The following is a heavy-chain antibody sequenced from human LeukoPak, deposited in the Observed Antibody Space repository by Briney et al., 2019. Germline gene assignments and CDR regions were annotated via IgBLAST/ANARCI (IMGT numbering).Heavy chain of an antibody. CDR3: ARVPLGYSGYDSDYYYMDV. CDR2: IYSGGST. CDR1: GFTVSSNS. Sequence: GGSLRLSCTVSGFTVSSNSMSWVRQAPGKGLEWVSFIYSGGSTQYSDSVKGRFTISRDNSKNTLYLQMNSLRAEDTAVYYCARVPLGYSGYDSDYYYMDVWGKGTTVTVSS. D-gene: IGHD5-12*01. V-gene: IGHV3-53*01. J-gene: IGHJ6*03.